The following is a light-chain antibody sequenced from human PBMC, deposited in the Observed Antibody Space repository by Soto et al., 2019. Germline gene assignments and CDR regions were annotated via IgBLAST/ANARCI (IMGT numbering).Light chain of an antibody. CDR2: GAS. CDR1: HTITDF. CDR3: QQTYSVPLT. J-gene: IGKJ1*01. Sequence: DIQMTQSPSSLSASVGYRVTITCRASHTITDFLSWYQERPGKAPKQLIYGASTLQDGVPSRFSGSGSATNFTLTISSLLRDDFATYYGQQTYSVPLTFGKGTKV. V-gene: IGKV1-39*01.